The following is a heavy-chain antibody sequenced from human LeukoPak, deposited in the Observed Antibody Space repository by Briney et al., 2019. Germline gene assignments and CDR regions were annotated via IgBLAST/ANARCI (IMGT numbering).Heavy chain of an antibody. CDR1: GFTFSSYA. Sequence: GGSLRLSCAGSGFTFSSYAMSRGRQAPGEGLGGVSAISSSGGSTYHAVSVKRRFTISRDNSKHTLYLQMNSLRAEDTAVYYCAKVPSFIAVAETFDYWGQGTLVTVSS. J-gene: IGHJ4*02. D-gene: IGHD6-19*01. CDR3: AKVPSFIAVAETFDY. CDR2: ISSSGGST. V-gene: IGHV3-23*01.